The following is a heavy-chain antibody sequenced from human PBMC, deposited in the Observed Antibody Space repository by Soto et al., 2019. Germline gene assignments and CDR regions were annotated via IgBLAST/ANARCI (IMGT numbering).Heavy chain of an antibody. V-gene: IGHV3-21*01. CDR1: GFTFSSYS. CDR2: ISSSSSYI. Sequence: EVQLVESGGGLVKPGGSLRLSCAASGFTFSSYSMNWVRQAPGKGLEWVSSISSSSSYIYYADSVKGRFTISRDNAKNSLYLQMNSLRAEDTAVYYCARAIGYSYGLKYYYYGMDVWGQGTTVTVSS. J-gene: IGHJ6*02. CDR3: ARAIGYSYGLKYYYYGMDV. D-gene: IGHD5-18*01.